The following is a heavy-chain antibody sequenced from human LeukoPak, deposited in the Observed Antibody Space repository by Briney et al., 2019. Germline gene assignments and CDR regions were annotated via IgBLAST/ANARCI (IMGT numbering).Heavy chain of an antibody. V-gene: IGHV3-7*03. J-gene: IGHJ5*02. Sequence: GGSLRLSCAASGFTFSSSWMSWVRQAPGKGLEWVTNIKPDGSEKYYVDSVKGRFTISRDNAKNSLYLQMNSLKTEDTAVYYCTTASYYGSGSDNWFDPWGQGTLVTVSS. CDR2: IKPDGSEK. CDR3: TTASYYGSGSDNWFDP. CDR1: GFTFSSSW. D-gene: IGHD3-10*01.